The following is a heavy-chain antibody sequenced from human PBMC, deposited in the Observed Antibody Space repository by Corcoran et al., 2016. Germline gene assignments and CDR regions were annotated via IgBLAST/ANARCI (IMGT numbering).Heavy chain of an antibody. CDR2: IIPIFGTT. V-gene: IGHV1-69*01. CDR3: ARGYRFRPYGMDV. J-gene: IGHJ6*02. Sequence: QVQLVQSGAEVKKPGSSVKVSCKASGGTFSSYAISWVRQAPGQGLEWMGGIIPIFGTTNYAQNFQGRVTITADESTSTAYRELSSLRSEDTAIYYCARGYRFRPYGMDVWGQGTTVIVSS. D-gene: IGHD3-3*01. CDR1: GGTFSSYA.